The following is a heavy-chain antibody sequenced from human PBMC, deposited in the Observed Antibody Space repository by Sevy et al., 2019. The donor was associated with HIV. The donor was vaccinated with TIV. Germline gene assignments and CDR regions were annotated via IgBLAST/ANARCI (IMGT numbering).Heavy chain of an antibody. J-gene: IGHJ4*02. V-gene: IGHV3-33*08. CDR1: GFTFHTYW. Sequence: GGSLRLSCAASGFTFHTYWMQWVRQAPGKGLEWVAMIWYDGSSKDYAESVKGRFAISRDNSQNTAFLQMNSLRAEDTGVYYCATNMVHAGAYDSYFNFWGQGSLVTVSS. CDR3: ATNMVHAGAYDSYFNF. D-gene: IGHD3-10*01. CDR2: IWYDGSSK.